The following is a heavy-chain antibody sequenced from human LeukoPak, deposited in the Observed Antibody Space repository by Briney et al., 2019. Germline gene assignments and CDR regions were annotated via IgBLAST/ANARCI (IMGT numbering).Heavy chain of an antibody. CDR3: SRSLTYYDILTGV. CDR2: INSDESST. CDR1: GFTFSSYW. V-gene: IGHV3-74*01. Sequence: PGGSLRLSCAASGFTFSSYWMHWVRQAPGKGLVWVSRINSDESSTSYADSVKGRFTISRGNAKNTLYLQMNSLRAEDTAVYYCSRSLTYYDILTGVWGQGTTVTVSS. D-gene: IGHD3-9*01. J-gene: IGHJ6*02.